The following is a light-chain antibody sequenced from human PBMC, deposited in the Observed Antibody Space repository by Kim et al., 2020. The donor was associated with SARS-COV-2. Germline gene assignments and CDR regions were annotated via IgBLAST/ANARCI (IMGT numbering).Light chain of an antibody. Sequence: TATITDTGNNNNVGNQGAAWLQQHQGHPPKLLSYRNNNRPSGISEGFSASRSGDTASLTITGLQPEDETDYYCSAWDSSLNVWVFGGGTKLTVL. J-gene: IGLJ3*02. CDR3: SAWDSSLNVWV. V-gene: IGLV10-54*04. CDR2: RNN. CDR1: NNNVGNQG.